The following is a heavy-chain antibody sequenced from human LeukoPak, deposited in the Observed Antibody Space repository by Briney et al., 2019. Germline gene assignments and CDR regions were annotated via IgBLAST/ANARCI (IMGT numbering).Heavy chain of an antibody. CDR3: ARVGWSDYWYFDL. J-gene: IGHJ2*01. Sequence: SETLSLTCTVSGGCISSYYWSWIRQPPGKGLEWIGYIYYSGSTNYNPSLKSRVTISVDTSKNQFSLKLSSVTAADTAVYYCARVGWSDYWYFDLWGRGTLVTVSS. CDR1: GGCISSYY. D-gene: IGHD3-3*01. CDR2: IYYSGST. V-gene: IGHV4-59*01.